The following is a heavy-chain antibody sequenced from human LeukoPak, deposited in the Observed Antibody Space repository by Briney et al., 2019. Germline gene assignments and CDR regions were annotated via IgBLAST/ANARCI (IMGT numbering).Heavy chain of an antibody. CDR1: GYTFTSYG. D-gene: IGHD3-22*01. J-gene: IGHJ4*02. CDR2: ISAYNGNT. V-gene: IGHV1-18*01. CDR3: ARVSYYDSSGYYYQFGVVVDY. Sequence: GASVTVSCKASGYTFTSYGISWVRQAPGQGLEWMGWISAYNGNTNYAQKLQGRVTMTTDTSTSTAYMELRSLRSDDTAVYYCARVSYYDSSGYYYQFGVVVDYWGQGTLVTVSS.